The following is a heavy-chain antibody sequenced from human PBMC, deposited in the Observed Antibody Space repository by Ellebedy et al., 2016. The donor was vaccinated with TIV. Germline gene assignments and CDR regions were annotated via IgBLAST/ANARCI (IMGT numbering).Heavy chain of an antibody. CDR3: TKEGAEAGRPAYLSYDH. J-gene: IGHJ4*02. Sequence: GESLKISCAASGFRFSTHGMHWVRQAPGKGLEWVAVISSHGQTTYYADSVKGRFTISRDNSKDTLDLQMNSLRPEVIAVYYCTKEGAEAGRPAYLSYDHWGQGTLVTVSS. CDR1: GFRFSTHG. V-gene: IGHV3-30*18. D-gene: IGHD6-19*01. CDR2: ISSHGQTT.